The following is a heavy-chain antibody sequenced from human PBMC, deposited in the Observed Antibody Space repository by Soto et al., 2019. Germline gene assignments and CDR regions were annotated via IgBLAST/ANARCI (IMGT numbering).Heavy chain of an antibody. CDR2: ISGSGGTT. CDR3: AKDHPSLRALDY. J-gene: IGHJ4*02. D-gene: IGHD2-21*02. Sequence: GGSLRLSCAASGFTFSAYAMSWVRQAPGKGLEWVSAISGSGGTTYYADSAKGRFSVSRGNSKNTLYLKMNSLRAEDTAVYYCAKDHPSLRALDYWGQGTLVTVSS. CDR1: GFTFSAYA. V-gene: IGHV3-23*01.